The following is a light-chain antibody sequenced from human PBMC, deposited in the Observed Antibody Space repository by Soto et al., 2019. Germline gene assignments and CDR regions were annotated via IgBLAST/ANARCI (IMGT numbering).Light chain of an antibody. CDR2: DTT. V-gene: IGKV3-11*01. J-gene: IGKJ5*01. CDR1: QSVSNY. Sequence: VLTQSPATLSLSPGERATLSCRASQSVSNYLAWYQQKPGQAPRLLIYDTTNRATGIPARFSGSGSGTDFTLTISGLEPEDFAVYYCQQRGSWPLTFGQGTRLEI. CDR3: QQRGSWPLT.